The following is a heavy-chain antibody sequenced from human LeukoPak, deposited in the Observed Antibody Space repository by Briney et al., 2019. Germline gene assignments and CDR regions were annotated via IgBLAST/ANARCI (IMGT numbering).Heavy chain of an antibody. Sequence: PSETLSLTCTVSGGSISSYYWSWIRQSPGKGLEWIGYIFYSGSTNYNPSLKSRVTISVDTSKNQFSLKLSSVTAADTAVYYCARSKYFSVSGARWGEYYFDYWGQGSLVTVSS. J-gene: IGHJ4*02. CDR1: GGSISSYY. CDR3: ARSKYFSVSGARWGEYYFDY. CDR2: IFYSGST. V-gene: IGHV4-59*01. D-gene: IGHD3-10*01.